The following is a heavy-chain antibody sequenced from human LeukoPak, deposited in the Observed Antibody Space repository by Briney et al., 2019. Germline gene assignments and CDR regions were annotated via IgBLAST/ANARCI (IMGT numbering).Heavy chain of an antibody. D-gene: IGHD6-13*01. CDR3: ASLGVAAGRY. Sequence: GGSLRLSCAASGFTFSSYGMHWVRQAPGKGLEWVAFIRYDGSNKYYADSVKGRFTISRDNSKNTLHLQMNSLRAEDTAVYYCASLGVAAGRYWGQGTLVTVSS. J-gene: IGHJ4*02. CDR2: IRYDGSNK. CDR1: GFTFSSYG. V-gene: IGHV3-30*02.